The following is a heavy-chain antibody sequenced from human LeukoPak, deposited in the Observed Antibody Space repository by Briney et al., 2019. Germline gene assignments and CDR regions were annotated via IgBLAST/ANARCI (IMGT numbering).Heavy chain of an antibody. D-gene: IGHD3-10*01. V-gene: IGHV1-3*01. Sequence: ASVKVSCKASGYTFTSYAMHWVRQAPGQRLEWMGWINAGNGNTKYSQKFQGRVTITRDTSASTAYMELSSLRSEDTAVYYCARDRITMVRGVTNWFDPWGQGTLVTVSS. CDR2: INAGNGNT. CDR1: GYTFTSYA. J-gene: IGHJ5*02. CDR3: ARDRITMVRGVTNWFDP.